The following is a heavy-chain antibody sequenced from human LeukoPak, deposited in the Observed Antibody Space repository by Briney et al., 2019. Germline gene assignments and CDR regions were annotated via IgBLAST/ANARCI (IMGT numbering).Heavy chain of an antibody. J-gene: IGHJ4*02. CDR3: AKDKYSPVRSMSEAAYYFDF. V-gene: IGHV3-30-3*01. Sequence: GGSLRLSCAASGFTFSSYAKHWVRQAPGKGLEWVAVISYDGSNKYYADSVKGRFTISRDNSKNTLYLQMNSLRAEDTAVYHRAKDKYSPVRSMSEAAYYFDFWGPGTLVTVSS. D-gene: IGHD6-13*01. CDR2: ISYDGSNK. CDR1: GFTFSSYA.